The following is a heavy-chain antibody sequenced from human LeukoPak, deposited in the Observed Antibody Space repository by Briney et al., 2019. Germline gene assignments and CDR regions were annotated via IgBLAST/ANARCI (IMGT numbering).Heavy chain of an antibody. Sequence: GSLRLSFSASGLTFSSYAMHWVRQAPGKGLEYVSAISSNGGSTYYADSVKGRFTISRDNAKNSLYLQMNSLRAEDTAVYYCAREVTMVRGVRFFDYWGQGTLVTVSS. D-gene: IGHD3-10*01. CDR3: AREVTMVRGVRFFDY. CDR2: ISSNGGST. V-gene: IGHV3-64*04. CDR1: GLTFSSYA. J-gene: IGHJ4*02.